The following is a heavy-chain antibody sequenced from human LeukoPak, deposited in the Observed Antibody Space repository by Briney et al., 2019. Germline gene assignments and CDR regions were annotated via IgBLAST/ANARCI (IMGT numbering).Heavy chain of an antibody. J-gene: IGHJ4*02. D-gene: IGHD3-22*01. CDR3: ARVRGGGHSSGYYFDY. CDR1: GFTVSSNY. CDR2: IYSGGST. V-gene: IGHV3-53*01. Sequence: GGSLRLSCAASGFTVSSNYMSWVRQAPGKGLEWVSVIYSGGSTYYADSVKGRFTISRDNSKNTLYLQMNSLRAEDTAVYYCARVRGGGHSSGYYFDYWGQGTLVTVSS.